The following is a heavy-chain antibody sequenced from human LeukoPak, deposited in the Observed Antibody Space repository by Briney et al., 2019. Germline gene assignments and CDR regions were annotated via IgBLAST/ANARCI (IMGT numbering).Heavy chain of an antibody. D-gene: IGHD5-12*01. J-gene: IGHJ4*02. CDR3: ARGHSGYDSGLDS. CDR1: GFIFSSYA. Sequence: GRPLRLSCAASGFIFSSYAIHWVRQAPGKGLDWVAVISYDGDNKYYADSVKGRFTISRDNSRNTLYLQVSSLRPEDTAVYYCARGHSGYDSGLDSWGQGTLVTVSS. CDR2: ISYDGDNK. V-gene: IGHV3-30*04.